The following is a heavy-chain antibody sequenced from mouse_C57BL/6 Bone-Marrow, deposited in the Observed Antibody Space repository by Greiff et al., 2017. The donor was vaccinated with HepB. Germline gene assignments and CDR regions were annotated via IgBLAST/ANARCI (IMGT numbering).Heavy chain of an antibody. CDR3: TYDYDPWFAY. CDR2: IGPGSGST. Sequence: VQLQQSGAELVKPGASVKISCKASGYTFTDYYINWVKQRPGQGLEWIGKIGPGSGSTYYNEKFKGKATLTADKSSSTAYMLLSSLTSEDSAVYFCTYDYDPWFAYWGQGTLVTVSA. J-gene: IGHJ3*01. V-gene: IGHV1-77*01. D-gene: IGHD2-4*01. CDR1: GYTFTDYY.